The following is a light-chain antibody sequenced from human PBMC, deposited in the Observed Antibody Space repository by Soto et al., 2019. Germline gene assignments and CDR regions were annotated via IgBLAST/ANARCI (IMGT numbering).Light chain of an antibody. CDR2: GAS. CDR3: QQYNNWPPLT. Sequence: EIVMTQSPATLSVSPGERATLSCRASQSVSSNLAWYQQKPGQAPRLLIYGASTRATGLPARFSGSGSGTEFTLTISSLQSEDFAVYHRQQYNNWPPLTFGGGTRVDIK. J-gene: IGKJ4*01. V-gene: IGKV3-15*01. CDR1: QSVSSN.